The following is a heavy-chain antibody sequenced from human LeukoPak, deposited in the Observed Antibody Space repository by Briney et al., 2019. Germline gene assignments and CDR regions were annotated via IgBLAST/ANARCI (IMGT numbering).Heavy chain of an antibody. D-gene: IGHD3-16*01. Sequence: GRSLRLSCAASGFTFSSYGTHWVRQAPGKGLEWVAVIWYDGSNKYYADSVKGRFTISRDNSKNTLYLQMNSLRAEDTAVYYCARAVGGGGYYFDYWGQGTLVTVSS. J-gene: IGHJ4*02. CDR1: GFTFSSYG. CDR2: IWYDGSNK. CDR3: ARAVGGGGYYFDY. V-gene: IGHV3-33*01.